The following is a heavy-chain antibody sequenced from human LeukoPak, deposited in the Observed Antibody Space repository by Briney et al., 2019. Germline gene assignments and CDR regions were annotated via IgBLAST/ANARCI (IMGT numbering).Heavy chain of an antibody. CDR2: IKQDGSEN. J-gene: IGHJ4*02. CDR3: ARSPKIVGATYFDY. D-gene: IGHD1-26*01. CDR1: GFTVSSNY. Sequence: GGSLRLSCAASGFTVSSNYMSWVRQAPGKGLEWVANIKQDGSENYYVDSVKGRFTISRDNAKNSLYLQMNSLRAEDTAVYYCARSPKIVGATYFDYWGQGTLVTVSS. V-gene: IGHV3-7*01.